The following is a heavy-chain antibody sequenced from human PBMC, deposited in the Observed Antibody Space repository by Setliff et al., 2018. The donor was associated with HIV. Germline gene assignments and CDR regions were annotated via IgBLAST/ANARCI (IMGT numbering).Heavy chain of an antibody. V-gene: IGHV1-24*01. D-gene: IGHD1-26*01. CDR2: FVPELGET. Sequence: ASVKVSCKVSGYTLTKLSMHWVRQAPEKGLEWMGGFVPELGETFFAQNFRGRLTMTQDTSTDTAYMELTSLRSDDTAMYYCATDNREGVGTPYYFDYWGQGTLVTVSS. CDR1: GYTLTKLS. J-gene: IGHJ4*02. CDR3: ATDNREGVGTPYYFDY.